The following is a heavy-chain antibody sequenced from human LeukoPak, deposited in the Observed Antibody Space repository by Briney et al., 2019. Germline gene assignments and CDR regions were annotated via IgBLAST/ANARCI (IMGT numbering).Heavy chain of an antibody. D-gene: IGHD5-18*01. CDR2: ISSSSSYI. CDR3: ARDFHVDTAMVRYYYGMDV. Sequence: GGSLRLSCAASGFTFSSYSMNWVRQAPGKGREWVSSISSSSSYIYYADSVKGRFTISRDNAKNSLYLQMNSLRAEDTAVYYCARDFHVDTAMVRYYYGMDVWGQGTTVTVSS. V-gene: IGHV3-21*01. J-gene: IGHJ6*02. CDR1: GFTFSSYS.